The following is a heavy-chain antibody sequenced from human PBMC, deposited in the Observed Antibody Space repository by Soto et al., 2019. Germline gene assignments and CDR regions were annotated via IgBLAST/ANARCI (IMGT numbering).Heavy chain of an antibody. D-gene: IGHD2-2*01. CDR1: GFTFSNYA. V-gene: IGHV3-30*04. CDR2: ASYDGMKK. CDR3: AREYQEVPADNAMDV. Sequence: PGGSLRLSCAASGFTFSNYAMHWVRQAPGKGLEWVAVASYDGMKKYYADSVKGRFTISRDSSKNTLFLQMSSLRAEDTAVYYCAREYQEVPADNAMDVWGQGTTVTVSS. J-gene: IGHJ6*02.